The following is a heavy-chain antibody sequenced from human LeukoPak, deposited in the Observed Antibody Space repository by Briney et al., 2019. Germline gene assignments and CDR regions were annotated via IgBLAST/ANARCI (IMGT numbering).Heavy chain of an antibody. D-gene: IGHD3-9*01. Sequence: SETLSLTCAVYGGSFSGYYWSWIRQPPGKGLEWIGEINHSGSTNYNPSLKSRVTISVDTSKNQFSLKLSSVTAADTAVYYCARAHYDILTGPHPPGDYWGQGTLVTVSS. CDR1: GGSFSGYY. V-gene: IGHV4-34*01. J-gene: IGHJ4*02. CDR3: ARAHYDILTGPHPPGDY. CDR2: INHSGST.